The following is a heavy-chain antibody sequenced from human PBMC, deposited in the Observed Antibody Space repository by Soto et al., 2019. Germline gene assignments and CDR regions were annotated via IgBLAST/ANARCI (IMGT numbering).Heavy chain of an antibody. J-gene: IGHJ4*02. Sequence: SVKVSCKASGGTFSSYAISWVRQAPGQGLEWMGGIIPIFGTANYAQKFQGRVTITADESTSTAYMELSSLRSEDTAVYYCARDRYYYDSSGYYYYFAYWGKGTRVTVSS. V-gene: IGHV1-69*13. CDR1: GGTFSSYA. CDR2: IIPIFGTA. CDR3: ARDRYYYDSSGYYYYFAY. D-gene: IGHD3-22*01.